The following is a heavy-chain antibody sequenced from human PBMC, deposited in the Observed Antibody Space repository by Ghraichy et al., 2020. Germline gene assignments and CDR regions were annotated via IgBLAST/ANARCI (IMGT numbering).Heavy chain of an antibody. D-gene: IGHD3-3*01. CDR2: IYHSGST. CDR3: ATSYDFWTSTFDY. J-gene: IGHJ4*02. Sequence: SETLSLTCTVSGYSISSGYYWGWIRQPPGKGLEWIGSIYHSGSTYYNPSLKSRVTISVDTSKNQFSLKLSSVTAADTAVYYCATSYDFWTSTFDYWGQGTLVTVSS. CDR1: GYSISSGYY. V-gene: IGHV4-38-2*02.